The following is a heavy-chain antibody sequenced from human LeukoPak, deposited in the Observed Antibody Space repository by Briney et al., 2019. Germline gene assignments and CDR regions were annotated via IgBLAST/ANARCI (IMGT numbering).Heavy chain of an antibody. D-gene: IGHD3-22*01. V-gene: IGHV3-23*01. CDR2: ISGSGGST. Sequence: RTGGSLRLSCAASGFTFNTYGMGWVRQAPGKGLEWVSVISGSGGSTYYADSVKGRFIISRDSSKNTVDLQMNSLRVEDTAVYYCARDRYSSGWYDSWGQGTRVTVSS. CDR3: ARDRYSSGWYDS. CDR1: GFTFNTYG. J-gene: IGHJ5*01.